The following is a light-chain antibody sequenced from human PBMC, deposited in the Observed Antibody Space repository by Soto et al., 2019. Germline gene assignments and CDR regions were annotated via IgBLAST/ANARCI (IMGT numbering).Light chain of an antibody. CDR1: RSDFGDDKY. V-gene: IGLV2-14*01. CDR2: GVS. J-gene: IGLJ3*02. Sequence: QSALTQPASVAGSPGQSITMSCTGSRSDFGDDKYVSGYQQQPGKGPNLLIYGVSNRPSGVSNRFSGSKSGNTASLTISGLQVEDEAAYFCGSFTTSRIWVFGGGTQRTVL. CDR3: GSFTTSRIWV.